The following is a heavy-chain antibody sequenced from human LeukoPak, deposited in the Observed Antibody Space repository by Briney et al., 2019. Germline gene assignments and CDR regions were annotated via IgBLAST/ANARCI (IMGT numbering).Heavy chain of an antibody. Sequence: GASVKVSCKASGFTFTSSAMQWVRQARGQRLEWIGWIVVGSGNTNYAQKFQERVTITRDMSTSTAYMELSRLRSDDTAVYYCARSDTIFGVRYYYYYGIDVWGQGTTVTVSS. CDR1: GFTFTSSA. V-gene: IGHV1-58*02. D-gene: IGHD3-3*01. J-gene: IGHJ6*02. CDR3: ARSDTIFGVRYYYYYGIDV. CDR2: IVVGSGNT.